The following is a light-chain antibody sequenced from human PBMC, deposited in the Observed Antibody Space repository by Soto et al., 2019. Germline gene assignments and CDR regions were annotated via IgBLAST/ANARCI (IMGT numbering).Light chain of an antibody. J-gene: IGKJ5*01. CDR2: AAS. V-gene: IGKV1-12*01. CDR3: QQLNTYPIT. Sequence: DIQMTQSPSSLSASVGARVPITCRASHVINSWLAWYQQKPGKAPKLLIYAASSLQSGVPSRFSGSGSGTEFTLTISSLKPEDFATYYCQQLNTYPITFAQGTRLENK. CDR1: HVINSW.